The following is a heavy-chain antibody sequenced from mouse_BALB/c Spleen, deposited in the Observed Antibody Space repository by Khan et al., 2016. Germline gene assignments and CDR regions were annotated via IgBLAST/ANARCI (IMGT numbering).Heavy chain of an antibody. D-gene: IGHD2-14*01. CDR1: GYSFTGYY. V-gene: IGHV1S34*01. Sequence: LVKTGTSVKISCKASGYSFTGYYMHWVKQSHGKSLEWIGYISCYNGATRYNQKFKGKATFTVDTSSSTAYMQFNSLTSEDSAVSYCARSSRGTYYYAMDYWGQGTSVTVSS. CDR3: ARSSRGTYYYAMDY. CDR2: ISCYNGAT. J-gene: IGHJ4*01.